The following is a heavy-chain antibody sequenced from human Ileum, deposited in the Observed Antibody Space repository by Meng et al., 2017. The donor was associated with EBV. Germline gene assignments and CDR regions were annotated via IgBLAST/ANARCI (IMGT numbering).Heavy chain of an antibody. V-gene: IGHV4-61*03. Sequence: QVQLQGPGPGLVKPSETLSLTCTVSGGSVATTSDNWSWLRQPPGKGLEWIGYIDYSGSAKYNPSLQSRVDMSVDTSKNHFSLKLRSVTAADTGLYYCARGSTFILVDWGQGTLVTVSS. D-gene: IGHD3-22*01. CDR2: IDYSGSA. J-gene: IGHJ4*02. CDR1: GGSVATTSDN. CDR3: ARGSTFILVD.